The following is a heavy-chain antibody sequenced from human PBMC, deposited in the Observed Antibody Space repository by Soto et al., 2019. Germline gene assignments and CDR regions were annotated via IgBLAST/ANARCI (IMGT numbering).Heavy chain of an antibody. CDR2: FDPGDGET. J-gene: IGHJ3*02. Sequence: GASVKVSCKVSGYTLTELSMHWVRQAPGKGLEWMGGFDPGDGETIYAQKFQGRVTMTEDTSTDTAYMELSSLRSEDTAVYYCARAWRGGVKLEAFDIWGQGTMVTVSS. CDR1: GYTLTELS. D-gene: IGHD2-21*01. V-gene: IGHV1-24*01. CDR3: ARAWRGGVKLEAFDI.